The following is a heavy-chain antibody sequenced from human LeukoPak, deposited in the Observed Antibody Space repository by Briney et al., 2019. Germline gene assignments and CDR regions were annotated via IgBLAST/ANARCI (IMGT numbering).Heavy chain of an antibody. CDR1: GFTFTNYA. CDR3: AQLLWNPYYFDY. V-gene: IGHV3-23*01. D-gene: IGHD2-21*01. J-gene: IGHJ4*02. Sequence: PGGSLRLSCAASGFTFTNYAMSWVRQTPGKGLECVSAISGNGGSTYYADSVKGRFTISRDNSRSTLYLQMNSLRAEDTAVYFCAQLLWNPYYFDYGGQGTLVTVSS. CDR2: ISGNGGST.